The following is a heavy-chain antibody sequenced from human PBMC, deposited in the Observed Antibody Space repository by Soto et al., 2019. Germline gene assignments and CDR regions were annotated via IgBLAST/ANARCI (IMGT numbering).Heavy chain of an antibody. J-gene: IGHJ4*02. CDR3: AIAYCGGDCYSFYFDY. CDR1: GYTFTSYG. V-gene: IGHV1-18*01. D-gene: IGHD2-21*02. Sequence: ASVKVSCKASGYTFTSYGISWVRQAPGQGLEWMGWISAYNGNTNYAQKLQGRVTMTTDTSTSTAYMELRSLRSDDTAVYYCAIAYCGGDCYSFYFDYWGQGTLVTVS. CDR2: ISAYNGNT.